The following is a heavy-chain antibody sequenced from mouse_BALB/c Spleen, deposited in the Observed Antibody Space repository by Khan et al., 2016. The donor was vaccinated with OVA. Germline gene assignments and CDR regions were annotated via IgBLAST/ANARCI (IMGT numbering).Heavy chain of an antibody. J-gene: IGHJ2*01. CDR3: ARGTTVGAFDY. V-gene: IGHV5-12*02. CDR1: GFTFSDHF. CDR2: ISNGGGST. D-gene: IGHD1-1*01. Sequence: EVELVESGGGLVQPGGSLKLSCATSGFTFSDHFMYWVRQTPEKRLEWVAYISNGGGSTYYPDTVKGRFTISRDNAKNTLYLQMSRLKSEDTAMYFCARGTTVGAFDYWGQGTTLTVSS.